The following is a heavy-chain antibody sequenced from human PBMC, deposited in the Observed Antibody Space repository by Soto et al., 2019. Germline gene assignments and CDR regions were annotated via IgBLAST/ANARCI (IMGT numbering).Heavy chain of an antibody. D-gene: IGHD1-1*01. CDR1: GGSVNSGSHY. Sequence: QVQIQESGPGLVKPSETLSLTCTVSGGSVNSGSHYWSWIRQSPGKGLEWIGYIYYNGGTNNNPSIRRRVTISVDKSKNQFSLRRSYVTAADTAVYYCARDRTGNAYGRCDSWGPGTLVTVSS. V-gene: IGHV4-61*01. CDR2: IYYNGGT. CDR3: ARDRTGNAYGRCDS. J-gene: IGHJ4*02.